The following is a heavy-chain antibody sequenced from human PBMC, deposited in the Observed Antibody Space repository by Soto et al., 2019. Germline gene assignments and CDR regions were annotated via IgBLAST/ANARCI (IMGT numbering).Heavy chain of an antibody. V-gene: IGHV4-39*01. CDR2: IYYSGST. J-gene: IGHJ4*02. D-gene: IGHD3-10*01. CDR1: GGSISSSSYY. CDR3: ARPRSGSGGQYFDY. Sequence: SETLSLTCTVSGGSISSSSYYWGWIRQPPGKGLEWIGSIYYSGSTYYNPSLKSRVTISVDTSKNQFSLKLSSVTAADTAVYYCARPRSGSGGQYFDYWGQGTLVTVSS.